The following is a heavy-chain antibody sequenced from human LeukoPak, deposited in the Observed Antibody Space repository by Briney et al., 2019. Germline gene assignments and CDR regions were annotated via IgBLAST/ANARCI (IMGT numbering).Heavy chain of an antibody. Sequence: GGSLRLSCAASGFTFSSYAMSWVRQAPGKGLEWVSAISGSGGSTYYADSVKGRFTISRDNSKNTLYLQMNSLRAEDTAVYYCARVYCSRTSCSRIHRDAFDIWGQRTMVTVSS. V-gene: IGHV3-23*01. CDR1: GFTFSSYA. J-gene: IGHJ3*02. D-gene: IGHD2-2*01. CDR2: ISGSGGST. CDR3: ARVYCSRTSCSRIHRDAFDI.